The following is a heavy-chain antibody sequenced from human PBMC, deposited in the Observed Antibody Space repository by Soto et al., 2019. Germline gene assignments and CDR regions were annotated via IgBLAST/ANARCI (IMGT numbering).Heavy chain of an antibody. Sequence: SETLSLTCTVSGGPISSSSYYWGWIRQPPGKGLEWIGSIYYSGSTYYNPSLKSRVTISVDTSKNQFSLKLSSVTAADTAVYYCASVAGANNYYYYYGMDVWGQGTTVTVSS. CDR1: GGPISSSSYY. V-gene: IGHV4-39*01. CDR2: IYYSGST. CDR3: ASVAGANNYYYYYGMDV. D-gene: IGHD6-19*01. J-gene: IGHJ6*02.